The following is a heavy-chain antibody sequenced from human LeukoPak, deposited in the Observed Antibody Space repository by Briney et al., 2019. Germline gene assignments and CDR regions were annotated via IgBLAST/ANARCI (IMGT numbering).Heavy chain of an antibody. V-gene: IGHV5-51*01. D-gene: IGHD3-22*01. CDR1: GYSFTSYW. Sequence: GESLKISCKGSGYSFTSYWIGWVRQMTGKGLEWMGIIYPGDSDTRYSPSFQGQVTISADKSISTAYLQWSSLKASDTAMYYCARHTYYYDSSGYYTDDYWGQGTLVTVSS. J-gene: IGHJ4*02. CDR3: ARHTYYYDSSGYYTDDY. CDR2: IYPGDSDT.